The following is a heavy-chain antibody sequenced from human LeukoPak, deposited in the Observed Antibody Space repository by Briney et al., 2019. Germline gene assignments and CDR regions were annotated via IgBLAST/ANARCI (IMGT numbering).Heavy chain of an antibody. D-gene: IGHD6-13*01. CDR3: ARDRIAAAGTHFDY. V-gene: IGHV4-34*01. Sequence: SEPLSLTCAVYGGSFSGYYWSWIRQPPGKGLEWIGEINHSGSTNYNPSLKSRVTISVDTSKNQFSLKLSSVTAADTAVYYCARDRIAAAGTHFDYWGQGTLVTVSS. CDR1: GGSFSGYY. J-gene: IGHJ4*02. CDR2: INHSGST.